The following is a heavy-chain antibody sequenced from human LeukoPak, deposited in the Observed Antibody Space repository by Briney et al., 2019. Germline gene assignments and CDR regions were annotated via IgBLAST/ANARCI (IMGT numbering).Heavy chain of an antibody. J-gene: IGHJ2*01. CDR3: ARGVGYSYGIFDL. CDR1: GGSISSSNW. Sequence: SETLSLTCAVSGGSISSSNWWSWVRQPPGKGLEWIGEIYHSGSTNYNPSLKSRVTISVDRSKNQFSLKLSSVTAADTAVYYCARGVGYSYGIFDLWGRGTLVTVSS. D-gene: IGHD5-18*01. CDR2: IYHSGST. V-gene: IGHV4-4*02.